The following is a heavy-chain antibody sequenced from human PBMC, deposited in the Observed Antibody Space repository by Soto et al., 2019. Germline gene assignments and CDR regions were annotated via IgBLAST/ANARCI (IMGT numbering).Heavy chain of an antibody. D-gene: IGHD1-26*01. Sequence: PGGSLRLSFAASGFTFSSYAMSWVRQAPGKGLEWVSSISGSGGSTYYADSVKVRFTISRGNSKNTLYLQMNSLRAEDTALYYCAKDREGINYYFDXWGQVTLVTVSX. V-gene: IGHV3-23*01. J-gene: IGHJ4*02. CDR2: ISGSGGST. CDR3: AKDREGINYYFDX. CDR1: GFTFSSYA.